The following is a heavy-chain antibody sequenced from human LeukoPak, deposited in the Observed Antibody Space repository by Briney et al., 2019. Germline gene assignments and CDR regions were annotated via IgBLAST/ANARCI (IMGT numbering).Heavy chain of an antibody. CDR2: ISGSGGST. CDR3: AGRPTGYSSGYIH. Sequence: GGSLRLSCAASRFTFSRYAMNWVRQAPGKGLEWVSAISGSGGSTYYADSVKGRFTISRDNSKNTLYLQMNSLRVEDTAVYYCAGRPTGYSSGYIHWGQGTLVTVSS. J-gene: IGHJ4*02. CDR1: RFTFSRYA. V-gene: IGHV3-23*01. D-gene: IGHD5-18*01.